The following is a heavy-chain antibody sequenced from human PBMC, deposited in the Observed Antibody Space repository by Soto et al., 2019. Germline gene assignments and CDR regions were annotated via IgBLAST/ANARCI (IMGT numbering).Heavy chain of an antibody. CDR1: ESIFSSYN. Sequence: EVLLVESGGSLVQPGGCLRLSCAASESIFSSYNMNWVRQAPGKGLEWLSYINSNSESIYYAGSVRGRFTISRDNAKNSLYLQMNSLRDEDTAVYFSARDDYDGSGSLWGQGTLVTVSS. V-gene: IGHV3-48*02. J-gene: IGHJ4*02. CDR3: ARDDYDGSGSL. CDR2: INSNSESI. D-gene: IGHD3-22*01.